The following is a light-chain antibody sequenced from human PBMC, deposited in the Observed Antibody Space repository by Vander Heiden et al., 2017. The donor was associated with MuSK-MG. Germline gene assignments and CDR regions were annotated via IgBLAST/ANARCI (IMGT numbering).Light chain of an antibody. V-gene: IGKV4-1*01. J-gene: IGKJ5*01. CDR1: QSVLYSSNNKNY. Sequence: DIVMTQSPDSLAVSLGERATINCKSSQSVLYSSNNKNYLAWYQQKPGQPPKLLIYWASTRESGVPDRFSGSGSGTDFTLTISSLQAEDVAVYYCQRYYSTPPTFGPGTRLEIK. CDR3: QRYYSTPPT. CDR2: WAS.